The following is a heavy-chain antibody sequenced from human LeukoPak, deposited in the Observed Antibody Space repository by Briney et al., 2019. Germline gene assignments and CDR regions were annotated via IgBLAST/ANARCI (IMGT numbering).Heavy chain of an antibody. Sequence: SETLSLTCTVSGGSIDSYFWTWIRQPAGKGLEWMGRIYNSGSTNYNPSLKSRVTISTDMSKNQFSLKLTSVAAADTAVYYCARQTFGVLYFDSWGQGTLAIVSS. CDR1: GGSIDSYF. CDR2: IYNSGST. CDR3: ARQTFGVLYFDS. D-gene: IGHD3-10*01. J-gene: IGHJ4*02. V-gene: IGHV4-4*07.